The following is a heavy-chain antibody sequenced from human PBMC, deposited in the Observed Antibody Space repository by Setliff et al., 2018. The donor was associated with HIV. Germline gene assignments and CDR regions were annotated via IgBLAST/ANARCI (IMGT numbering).Heavy chain of an antibody. CDR1: GGSFSGYY. D-gene: IGHD3-3*01. J-gene: IGHJ4*02. Sequence: SETLSLTCAVYGGSFSGYYWSWIRQPPGKGLEWIGSLYHSGSTYYNPSLKSRVTISVDTSKNQFSLKLSSVTAADTAVYYCARELEWLLIIDYWGQGTLVTVSS. CDR2: LYHSGST. V-gene: IGHV4-34*01. CDR3: ARELEWLLIIDY.